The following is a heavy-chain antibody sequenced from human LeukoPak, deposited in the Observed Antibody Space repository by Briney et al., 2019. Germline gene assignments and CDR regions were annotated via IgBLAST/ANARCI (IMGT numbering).Heavy chain of an antibody. D-gene: IGHD3-22*01. Sequence: GGSLKLSCEASGFTISSYGMHWVRQDPGKGLECEAFIRYDGSNKYYADYVKGRFTMSRDNSKNTLYLQRSSLRAEGTAIVCDTNYQPRYDSSCWTFDYWGQGTLVTVSS. V-gene: IGHV3-30*02. CDR1: GFTISSYG. J-gene: IGHJ4*02. CDR3: TNYQPRYDSSCWTFDY. CDR2: IRYDGSNK.